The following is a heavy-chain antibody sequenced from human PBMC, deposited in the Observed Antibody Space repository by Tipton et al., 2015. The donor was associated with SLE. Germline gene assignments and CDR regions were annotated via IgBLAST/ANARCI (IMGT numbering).Heavy chain of an antibody. CDR1: GFTVNSNY. CDR2: IHSGDTT. J-gene: IGHJ6*02. CDR3: ARERPPALYHGMDV. V-gene: IGHV3-53*05. Sequence: SLRLSCAISGFTVNSNYMSWVRQAPGKGLEWVSIIHSGDTTYYTDSVQGRFIISRDNSKNMVYLQMNSVRPEDTAVYYCARERPPALYHGMDVWGQGTTVTVSS.